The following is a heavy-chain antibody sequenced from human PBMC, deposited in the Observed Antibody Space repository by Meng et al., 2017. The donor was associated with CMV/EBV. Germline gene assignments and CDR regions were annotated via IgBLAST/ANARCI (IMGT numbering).Heavy chain of an antibody. V-gene: IGHV3-23*01. CDR2: ISGSGGNT. J-gene: IGHJ4*02. CDR3: AKFDITGTRIFRRGGVNFDY. D-gene: IGHD1-7*01. CDR1: GFTFSSYA. Sequence: GGSLRLSCAASGFTFSSYAMSWVRQAPGKGLEWVSAISGSGGNTYYADSVKGRFTISRDNSKNTLYLQMNSLRAEDTAVYYCAKFDITGTRIFRRGGVNFDYWGQGTLVTVSS.